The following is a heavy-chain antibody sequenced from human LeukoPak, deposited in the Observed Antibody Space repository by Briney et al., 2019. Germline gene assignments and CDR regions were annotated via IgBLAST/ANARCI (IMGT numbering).Heavy chain of an antibody. CDR2: IYYTGST. V-gene: IGHV4-39*07. Sequence: SETLSLTCTVSGGSISSSSYYWGWIRQPPGKGLEWIGSIYYTGSTSYNSSLKSRVTISVDTSKNQFSLKMKSVTAADTAVYYWASPSPGFDTWGQGTLVTVSS. J-gene: IGHJ5*02. CDR1: GGSISSSSYY. CDR3: ASPSPGFDT.